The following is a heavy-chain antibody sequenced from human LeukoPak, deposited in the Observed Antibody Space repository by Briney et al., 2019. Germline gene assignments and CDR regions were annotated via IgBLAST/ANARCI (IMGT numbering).Heavy chain of an antibody. CDR1: GGSISSYY. V-gene: IGHV4-59*01. Sequence: SETLSLTCTVSGGSISSYYWSWIRQPPGKGLEWIGYIYYSGSTNYNPSLKSRVTISVDTSKSQFSLKLSSVTAADTAVYYCARDVRQYYFDYWGQGTLVTVSS. J-gene: IGHJ4*02. CDR3: ARDVRQYYFDY. CDR2: IYYSGST.